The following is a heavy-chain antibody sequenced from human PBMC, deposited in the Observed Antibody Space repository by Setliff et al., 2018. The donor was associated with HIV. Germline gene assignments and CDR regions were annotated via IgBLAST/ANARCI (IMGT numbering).Heavy chain of an antibody. CDR2: IRGSGGGT. Sequence: HPGGSLRLSCAASGFTFSIYAMSWVRQAPGKGLEWVSVIRGSGGGTSYADSVKGRFFISRDNSRNTLHLQMNSLRPDDTAVYYCVSSQSPQDRAVIIGGLWGQGTQVTVSS. CDR3: VSSQSPQDRAVIIGGL. D-gene: IGHD3-10*01. CDR1: GFTFSIYA. V-gene: IGHV3-23*01. J-gene: IGHJ4*02.